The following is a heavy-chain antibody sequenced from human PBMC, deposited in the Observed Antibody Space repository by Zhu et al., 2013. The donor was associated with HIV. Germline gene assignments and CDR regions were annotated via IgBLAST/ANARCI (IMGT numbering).Heavy chain of an antibody. D-gene: IGHD3-10*01. V-gene: IGHV3-48*03. CDR2: ISGSGITI. J-gene: IGHJ5*02. CDR1: GFTFNTYE. Sequence: EVQLVESGGGLVQPGGSLTLSCVASGFTFNTYEMNWVRQAPGRGLEWVSYISGSGITIHYADSVKGRFTVSRDNAKNSLYLQMNSLRAEDTAVYYCVRDGSGSYYRQGWFDPWGQGALVAVSS. CDR3: VRDGSGSYYRQGWFDP.